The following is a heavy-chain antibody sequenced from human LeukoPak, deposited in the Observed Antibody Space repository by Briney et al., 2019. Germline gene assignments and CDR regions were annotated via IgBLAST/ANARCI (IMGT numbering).Heavy chain of an antibody. Sequence: GGSLRLSCAASGFTFSPYNMNWVRQAPGKGLEWVSAISSRSSYIYYADSVKGRFTISRDNAKNSLYLQMNSLRAEDTAVYYCARGGGYCGGDCYGIDYWGQGTLVTASS. CDR3: ARGGGYCGGDCYGIDY. J-gene: IGHJ4*02. D-gene: IGHD2-21*01. CDR1: GFTFSPYN. V-gene: IGHV3-21*01. CDR2: ISSRSSYI.